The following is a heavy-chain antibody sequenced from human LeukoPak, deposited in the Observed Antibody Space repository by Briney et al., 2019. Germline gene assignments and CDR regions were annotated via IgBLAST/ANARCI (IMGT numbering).Heavy chain of an antibody. J-gene: IGHJ6*02. Sequence: ASVKVSCKASGGTSSSYAISWVRQAPGQGLEWMGGIIPIFGTANYAQKFQGRVTITADESTSTAYMELSSLRSEDTAVYYCATCPEVDYYYYYGMDVWGQGTTVTVSS. CDR1: GGTSSSYA. V-gene: IGHV1-69*13. CDR3: ATCPEVDYYYYYGMDV. CDR2: IIPIFGTA. D-gene: IGHD3-9*01.